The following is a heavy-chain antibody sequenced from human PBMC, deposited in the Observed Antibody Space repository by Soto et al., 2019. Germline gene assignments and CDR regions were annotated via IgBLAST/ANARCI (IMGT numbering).Heavy chain of an antibody. Sequence: ASVKVSCKASGYTFTSYDINWVRQATGQGLEWMGWMNPNSGNTGYAQKFQGRVTMTRNTSISTAYMELSSLRSEDTAVYYCARSPGYYYDSSGPPGFDYWGQGTLVTVSS. D-gene: IGHD3-22*01. V-gene: IGHV1-8*01. CDR3: ARSPGYYYDSSGPPGFDY. CDR1: GYTFTSYD. CDR2: MNPNSGNT. J-gene: IGHJ4*02.